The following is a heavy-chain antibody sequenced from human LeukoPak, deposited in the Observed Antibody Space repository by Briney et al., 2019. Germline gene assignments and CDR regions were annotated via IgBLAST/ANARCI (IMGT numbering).Heavy chain of an antibody. V-gene: IGHV3-30*18. CDR1: GFTFSSYG. Sequence: GGSLRLSCAASGFTFSSYGMHWVRQAPGKGLEWVAVISYDGSNKYYADSVRGRFTISRDNSKNTLYLQMNSLRAEDTAVYYCAKISLGAAPNFDYWGQGTLVTVSS. CDR3: AKISLGAAPNFDY. CDR2: ISYDGSNK. D-gene: IGHD2-15*01. J-gene: IGHJ4*02.